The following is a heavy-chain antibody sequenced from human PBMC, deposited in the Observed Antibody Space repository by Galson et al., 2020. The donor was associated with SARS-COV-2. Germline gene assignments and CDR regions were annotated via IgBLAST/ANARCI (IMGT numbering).Heavy chain of an antibody. Sequence: ASVKVSCKASGYTFYTYTIIWARQAPGQGLEWMGWISAYSDNTNYAQKFQGRLTMTTDTPANIAYMELWSLRSDDTAVYYCARVAVGNSRDFDYWGQGTLVTVSS. V-gene: IGHV1-18*04. CDR2: ISAYSDNT. D-gene: IGHD1-26*01. CDR1: GYTFYTYT. J-gene: IGHJ4*02. CDR3: ARVAVGNSRDFDY.